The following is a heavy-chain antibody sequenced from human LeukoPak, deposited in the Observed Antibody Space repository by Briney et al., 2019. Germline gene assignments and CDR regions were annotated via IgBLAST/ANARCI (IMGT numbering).Heavy chain of an antibody. CDR1: GGSISSYY. CDR2: IYTSGST. D-gene: IGHD6-13*01. Sequence: TPSETLSLTCTVSGGSISSYYWSWIRQPPGKGLEWIGYIYTSGSTNYNPSLKSRVTTSVDTSKNQFSLKLSSVTAADTAVYYCARLRIAAAVIWFGPWGQGTLVTVSS. CDR3: ARLRIAAAVIWFGP. J-gene: IGHJ5*02. V-gene: IGHV4-4*09.